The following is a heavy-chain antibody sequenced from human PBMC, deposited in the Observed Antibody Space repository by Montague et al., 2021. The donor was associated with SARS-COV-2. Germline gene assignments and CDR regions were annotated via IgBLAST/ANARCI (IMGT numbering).Heavy chain of an antibody. CDR1: GFSISSGFY. Sequence: SETLSLTCSVSGFSISSGFYWAWIRQSSGKGPEWIGTVYHGGYTHYNPSLKGRVTVSIDTSKNQFSLTVTSVTAADTAVYFCARRGYTGSDYFDYWGQGTLVTVSS. V-gene: IGHV4-38-2*01. J-gene: IGHJ4*02. CDR2: VYHGGYT. D-gene: IGHD5-12*01. CDR3: ARRGYTGSDYFDY.